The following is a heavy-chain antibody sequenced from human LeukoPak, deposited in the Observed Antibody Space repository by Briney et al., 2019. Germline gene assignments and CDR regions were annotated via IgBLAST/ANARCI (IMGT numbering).Heavy chain of an antibody. V-gene: IGHV1-69*04. CDR2: IIPILGIA. J-gene: IGHJ4*02. Sequence: SVKVSCKASGGTFSSYAISWVRQAPGQGLEWMGRIIPILGIANYAQKSQGRVTITADKSTSTAYMELSSLRSEDTAVYYCARGGGYYDSSGYSFAYWGQGTLVTVSS. D-gene: IGHD3-22*01. CDR1: GGTFSSYA. CDR3: ARGGGYYDSSGYSFAY.